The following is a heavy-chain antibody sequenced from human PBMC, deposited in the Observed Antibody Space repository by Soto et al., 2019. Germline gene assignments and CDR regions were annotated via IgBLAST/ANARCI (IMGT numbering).Heavy chain of an antibody. CDR1: GYTFTSYA. Sequence: ASVKVSCKASGYTFTSYAMHWVRQAPGQRLEWMGWINAGNGNTKYSQKFQGRVTITRDTSASTAYMELSSLRSEDTAVYYCARDSFDYYSNPRLDFDYWGQGTLLTVSS. V-gene: IGHV1-3*01. D-gene: IGHD4-4*01. CDR3: ARDSFDYYSNPRLDFDY. J-gene: IGHJ4*02. CDR2: INAGNGNT.